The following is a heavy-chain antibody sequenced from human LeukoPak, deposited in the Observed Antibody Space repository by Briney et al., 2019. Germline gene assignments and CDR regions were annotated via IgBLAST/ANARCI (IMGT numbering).Heavy chain of an antibody. J-gene: IGHJ5*02. D-gene: IGHD2-2*02. Sequence: SETLSLTCTVSGGSISSSSYYWGWIRQPPGKGLEWIGSIYYSGSTYYNPSLKSRVTISVDTSKNQFSLKLSSVTATDTAVYYCARQDSAIVYNWFDPWGQGTLVTVSS. CDR2: IYYSGST. CDR3: ARQDSAIVYNWFDP. V-gene: IGHV4-39*01. CDR1: GGSISSSSYY.